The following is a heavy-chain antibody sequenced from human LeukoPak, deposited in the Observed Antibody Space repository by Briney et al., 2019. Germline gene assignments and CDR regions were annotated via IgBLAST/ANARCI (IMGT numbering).Heavy chain of an antibody. CDR2: ISSNGGST. J-gene: IGHJ4*02. CDR1: GFTFSSYA. D-gene: IGHD3-10*01. V-gene: IGHV3-64*01. Sequence: GGSLRLSCAASGFTFSSYAMHWVRQAPGKGLEYVSAISSNGGSTYYANSVKGRFTISRDNSKNTLYLQMGSLRAEDMAVYYCARGFYYGSGSYYISAWGQGTLVTVSS. CDR3: ARGFYYGSGSYYISA.